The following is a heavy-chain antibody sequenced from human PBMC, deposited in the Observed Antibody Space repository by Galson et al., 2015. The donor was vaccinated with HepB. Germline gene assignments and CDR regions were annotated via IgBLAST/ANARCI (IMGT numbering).Heavy chain of an antibody. CDR2: INNDGTTT. J-gene: IGHJ4*02. CDR1: GFTFSFYW. CDR3: ARPSGGNYHFDY. Sequence: SLRLSCAASGFTFSFYWMHWVRQAPRKGLVWVSRINNDGTTTNYAGSVKGRFTISRDNAKNTLYLQMNSLRAEDTAVYYCARPSGGNYHFDYWGQGTLVTASS. V-gene: IGHV3-74*01. D-gene: IGHD4-23*01.